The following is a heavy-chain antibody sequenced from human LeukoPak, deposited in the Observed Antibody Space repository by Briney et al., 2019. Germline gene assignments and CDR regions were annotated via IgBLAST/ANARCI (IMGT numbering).Heavy chain of an antibody. V-gene: IGHV3-30*04. J-gene: IGHJ4*02. CDR1: GLTFNRYA. D-gene: IGHD3-22*01. Sequence: GGPLRLLCAASGLTFNRYAMHWVRQAPGKALEWVEVISYGGCNKYYADSVKGRFSISRDNSKNTLYLQMNGVRAEDTAVYCGARDRGVVVKIFDYWGQGTLVTVSS. CDR2: ISYGGCNK. CDR3: ARDRGVVVKIFDY.